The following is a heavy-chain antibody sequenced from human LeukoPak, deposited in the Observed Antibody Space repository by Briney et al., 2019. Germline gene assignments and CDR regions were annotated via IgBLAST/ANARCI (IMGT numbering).Heavy chain of an antibody. V-gene: IGHV4-59*08. CDR2: IYYSGSP. J-gene: IGHJ4*02. Sequence: SETLSLTCTVSGGSISPYYWNWIRQSPGKRLEWIGHIYYSGSPAYNPSLKSRVTMSVDMSKNQLSLEVSSVTAADTAVYYCARGSSGNAWNYSYWGQGTLVTVSS. CDR3: ARGSSGNAWNYSY. D-gene: IGHD1-7*01. CDR1: GGSISPYY.